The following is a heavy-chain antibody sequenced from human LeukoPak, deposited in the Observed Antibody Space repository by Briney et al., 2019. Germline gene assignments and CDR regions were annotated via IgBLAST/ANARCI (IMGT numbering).Heavy chain of an antibody. Sequence: AGGSLRLSCAASGFTFRSYAMSWVRQAPGKGLEWVSAITNGGTTYYADSVKGRFTISRDNSKNTLYLQMNSLRAEDTAVYYCAKDRGDSGWYLDFWGQGTLVTVSS. D-gene: IGHD6-19*01. CDR3: AKDRGDSGWYLDF. CDR1: GFTFRSYA. J-gene: IGHJ4*02. V-gene: IGHV3-23*01. CDR2: ITNGGTT.